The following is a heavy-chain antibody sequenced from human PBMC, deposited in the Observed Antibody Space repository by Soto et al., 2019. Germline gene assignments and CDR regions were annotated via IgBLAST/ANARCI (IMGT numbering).Heavy chain of an antibody. CDR1: GYTFTSYD. CDR2: MNPNSGNT. Sequence: ASVKVSCKASGYTFTSYDINWVRQATGQGLEWMGWMNPNSGNTGYAQKFQGRVTMTRSTSISTAYMELSSLRSEDTAVYYCARGPYYYGSGSYSPHYYYYYYMDVWGKGTTVTVSS. CDR3: ARGPYYYGSGSYSPHYYYYYYMDV. V-gene: IGHV1-8*01. D-gene: IGHD3-10*01. J-gene: IGHJ6*03.